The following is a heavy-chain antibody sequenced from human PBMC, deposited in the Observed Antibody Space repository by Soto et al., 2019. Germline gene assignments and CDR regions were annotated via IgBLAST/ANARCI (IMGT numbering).Heavy chain of an antibody. J-gene: IGHJ4*02. CDR1: GDSISSSTYY. V-gene: IGHV4-39*01. Sequence: PSETLSLTCTFSGDSISSSTYYCGWIRQSPWKGLEWIGNIHYSGSTYYNPSLKSRVTISVDTSKNQFSLKLSSVTAADTAVYYCASYYYVSGDYRSFEYWGQGTRVSVS. CDR3: ASYYYVSGDYRSFEY. CDR2: IHYSGST. D-gene: IGHD3-10*01.